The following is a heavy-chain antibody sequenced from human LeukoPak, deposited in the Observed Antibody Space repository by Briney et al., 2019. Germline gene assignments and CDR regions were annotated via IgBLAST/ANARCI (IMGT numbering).Heavy chain of an antibody. Sequence: SETLSLTCTVSGGSISGFYWSWIRQPPGKGLEWIGYIYYSGSTIYNPSLKSRVTISVDTSKNQFSLKLSSVTTADTAVYYCARQYYYDSHTFDYWGQGTLVTVSS. V-gene: IGHV4-59*08. CDR1: GGSISGFY. J-gene: IGHJ4*02. D-gene: IGHD3-22*01. CDR2: IYYSGST. CDR3: ARQYYYDSHTFDY.